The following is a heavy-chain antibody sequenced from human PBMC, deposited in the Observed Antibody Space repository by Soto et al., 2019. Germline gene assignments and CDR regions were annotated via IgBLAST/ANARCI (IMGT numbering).Heavy chain of an antibody. CDR3: AKDFTEDLYGSSWYELGDAFDY. Sequence: GGSLRLSCAASGFTFSSYAMSWVRQAPGKGLEWVSAISGSGGSTYYADSVKGRFTISRDNSKNTLYLQMNSLRAEDTAVYYCAKDFTEDLYGSSWYELGDAFDYWGQGTLVTVSS. CDR2: ISGSGGST. D-gene: IGHD6-13*01. J-gene: IGHJ4*02. CDR1: GFTFSSYA. V-gene: IGHV3-23*01.